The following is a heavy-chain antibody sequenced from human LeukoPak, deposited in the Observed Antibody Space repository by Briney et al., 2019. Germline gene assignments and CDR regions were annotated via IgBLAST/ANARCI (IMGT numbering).Heavy chain of an antibody. D-gene: IGHD1-26*01. V-gene: IGHV3-21*01. Sequence: GGSLRLSCAASGFTFSSYSMNWVRQAPGKGLEWVSSISSSSSYIYYADSVKGRFTISRDNAKNSLHLQMNSLRAEDTAAYYCARDRREPPDAFDIWGQGTMVTVSS. CDR2: ISSSSSYI. CDR3: ARDRREPPDAFDI. CDR1: GFTFSSYS. J-gene: IGHJ3*02.